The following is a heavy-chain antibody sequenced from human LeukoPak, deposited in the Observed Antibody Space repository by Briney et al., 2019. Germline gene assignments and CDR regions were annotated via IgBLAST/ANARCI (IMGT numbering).Heavy chain of an antibody. CDR2: IYYSGNT. J-gene: IGHJ4*02. CDR1: DGSISSYY. D-gene: IGHD3-10*01. CDR3: ARAVGGDGSGSL. Sequence: MPSETLSLTCTVSDGSISSYYRGWVRQPPGKGLEWIGYIYYSGNTNYNPSLKSRVTMSVDMSTSQISLKLSSVTAADTAVYYCARAVGGDGSGSLWGPGTLVTVSS. V-gene: IGHV4-59*01.